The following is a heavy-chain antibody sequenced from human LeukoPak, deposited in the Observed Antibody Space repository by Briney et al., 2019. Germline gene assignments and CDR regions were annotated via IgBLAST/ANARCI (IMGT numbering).Heavy chain of an antibody. CDR3: ARVRYTVLRPDY. V-gene: IGHV1-2*02. D-gene: IGHD3-3*01. CDR2: INPNSGGT. CDR1: GYTFTGYY. J-gene: IGHJ4*02. Sequence: ASVTVSCKASGYTFTGYYMHWVRQAPGQGLEWMGWINPNSGGTNYAQKFQGRVTMTRDTSISTAYMELSRLRSDDTAVYYCARVRYTVLRPDYWGQGTLVTVSS.